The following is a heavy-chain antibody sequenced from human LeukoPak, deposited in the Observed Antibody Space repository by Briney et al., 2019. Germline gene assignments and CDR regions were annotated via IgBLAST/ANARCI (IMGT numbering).Heavy chain of an antibody. CDR2: ISSSGSTI. Sequence: GGSLRLSCAASGFTFSDYYMSWIRQAPGKGLEWVSYISSSGSTIYYADSVKGRFTISRDNAKNSLYLQMNSLRAEDTAVYYCARGAPNFPRLRWYPPDYWGQGTLVTVSS. V-gene: IGHV3-11*01. D-gene: IGHD4-23*01. CDR3: ARGAPNFPRLRWYPPDY. CDR1: GFTFSDYY. J-gene: IGHJ4*02.